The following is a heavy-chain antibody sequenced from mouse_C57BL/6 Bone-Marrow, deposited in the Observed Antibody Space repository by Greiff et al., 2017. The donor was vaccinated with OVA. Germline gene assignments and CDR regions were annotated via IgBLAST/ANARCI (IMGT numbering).Heavy chain of an antibody. V-gene: IGHV1-50*01. D-gene: IGHD2-4*01. CDR3: ARTYYDYDCYAMDY. J-gene: IGHJ4*01. CDR2: IDPSCSYT. CDR1: GYTFTSYW. Sequence: QVQLQQPGAELVKPGASVKLSCKASGYTFTSYWMPWVKQRPGQGLEWIGEIDPSCSYTNYNHKFKGKATLTVDTSSSTAYMQLSSLESEDSAVYYCARTYYDYDCYAMDYGGQGTAVTVSS.